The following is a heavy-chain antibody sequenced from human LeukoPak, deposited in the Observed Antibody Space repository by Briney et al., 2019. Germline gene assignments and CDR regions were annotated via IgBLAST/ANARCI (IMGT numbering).Heavy chain of an antibody. D-gene: IGHD6-19*01. CDR2: INPNSGGT. Sequence: APVKVSCTAYGYTFTGYYMHWVRQAPGQGLEWMGWINPNSGGTNYAQKFQGRVTMTRDTSISTAYMELSRLRSDDTAVYYCARDADYSSGWYVYWGQGTLVTVSS. V-gene: IGHV1-2*02. J-gene: IGHJ4*02. CDR3: ARDADYSSGWYVY. CDR1: GYTFTGYY.